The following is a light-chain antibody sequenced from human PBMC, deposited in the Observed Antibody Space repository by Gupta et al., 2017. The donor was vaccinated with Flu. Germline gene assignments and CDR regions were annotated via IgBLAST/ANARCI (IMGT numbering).Light chain of an antibody. CDR3: SSYTSTTTFYV. CDR2: DVS. V-gene: IGLV2-14*01. Sequence: QSALTQPASVSGSPGQSIHISCTGTSSDVGNSDYVSWYQPDSGKAPKLLIYDVSNRPSGVSSRFSGSKSGNTASLTISGLQAEDETDYYCSSYTSTTTFYVFGTGTKVTVL. J-gene: IGLJ1*01. CDR1: SSDVGNSDY.